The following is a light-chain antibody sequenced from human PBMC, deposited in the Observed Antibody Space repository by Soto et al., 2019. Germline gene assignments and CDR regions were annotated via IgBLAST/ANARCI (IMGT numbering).Light chain of an antibody. CDR1: QSLLHSNGYNY. Sequence: DIVMIQSPLSPPVTPGEPASISCRSSQSLLHSNGYNYLDWYLQKPGQSPQLVIYLGSNRASGVPDRFSRSGSGTDFTLKISRVEAEDVGVYYCMQALHTPYTFGQGTKLEIK. J-gene: IGKJ2*01. V-gene: IGKV2-28*01. CDR3: MQALHTPYT. CDR2: LGS.